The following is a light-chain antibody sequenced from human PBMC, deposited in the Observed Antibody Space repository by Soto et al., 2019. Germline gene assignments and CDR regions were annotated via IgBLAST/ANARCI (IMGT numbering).Light chain of an antibody. CDR3: SSYTSSTSVI. CDR2: DVS. J-gene: IGLJ2*01. CDR1: SSDVGGYNY. Sequence: QSALTQPASVSGSPGQSITISCTGTSSDVGGYNYVSWYQQHPGKAPKLIIYDVSNRPSGVSNRFSGSKSGNTASLTISGLQAEDEADYYCSSYTSSTSVIFGGGTTLTVL. V-gene: IGLV2-14*01.